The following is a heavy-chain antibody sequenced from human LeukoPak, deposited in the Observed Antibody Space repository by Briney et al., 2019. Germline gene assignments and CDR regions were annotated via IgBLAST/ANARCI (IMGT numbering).Heavy chain of an antibody. CDR3: ARDLEVPYYYDSSGYYSPSYYFDY. J-gene: IGHJ4*02. CDR1: GFTFSSYG. V-gene: IGHV3-33*01. CDR2: IWYDGSNK. D-gene: IGHD3-22*01. Sequence: GGSLRLSCAASGFTFSSYGMHWVRQAPGKGLEWVAVIWYDGSNKYYADSVKGRFTISRDNSKNTLYLQMNSLRAEDTALYYCARDLEVPYYYDSSGYYSPSYYFDYWGQATLVTVPS.